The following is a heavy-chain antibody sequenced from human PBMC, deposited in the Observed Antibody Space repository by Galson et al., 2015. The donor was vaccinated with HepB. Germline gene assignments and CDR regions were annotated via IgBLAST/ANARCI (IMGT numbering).Heavy chain of an antibody. CDR3: ARGTTMIREVLIADALDM. D-gene: IGHD3-10*01. J-gene: IGHJ3*02. Sequence: SLRLSCAASGFSFSNYAIFWVRQAPGKGLEFVSAVSSHGGSTYSLDSVKDRINVSRDNSKNTVYLQMGSLSADDTAVYYCARGTTMIREVLIADALDMWGQGTRVTVSS. V-gene: IGHV3-64*02. CDR1: GFSFSNYA. CDR2: VSSHGGST.